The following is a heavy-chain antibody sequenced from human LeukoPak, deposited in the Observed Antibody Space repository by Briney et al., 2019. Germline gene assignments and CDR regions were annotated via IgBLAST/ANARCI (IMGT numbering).Heavy chain of an antibody. CDR2: ISSSSQYI. J-gene: IGHJ5*02. V-gene: IGHV3-21*04. CDR3: ARASYYNWFDP. D-gene: IGHD2-8*01. Sequence: GGSLRLSCAASARFSFRSFSMNWVRQAPGKGLEWVSSISSSSQYIVYSDSVKGRFTISRDNAKNSLYLQMNSLRAEDTAFYYCARASYYNWFDPWGQGTLVTVSS. CDR1: ARFSFRSFS.